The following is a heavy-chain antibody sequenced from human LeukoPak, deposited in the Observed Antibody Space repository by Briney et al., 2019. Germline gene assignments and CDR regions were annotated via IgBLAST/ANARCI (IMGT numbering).Heavy chain of an antibody. Sequence: GESLKISCKGSGYSFTSYWIGWVRQMPGKGLEWMGIIYPGDSDTRYSPSFQGQVTISADKSTSTAYLQWSSLKASDTAMYYCARQVGYCSSTSCLGNWFDPWGQGTLVTVSS. J-gene: IGHJ5*02. CDR2: IYPGDSDT. V-gene: IGHV5-51*01. CDR3: ARQVGYCSSTSCLGNWFDP. D-gene: IGHD2-2*01. CDR1: GYSFTSYW.